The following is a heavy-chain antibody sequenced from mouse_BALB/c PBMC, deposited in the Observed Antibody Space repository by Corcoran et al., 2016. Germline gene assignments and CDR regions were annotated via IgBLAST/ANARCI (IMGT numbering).Heavy chain of an antibody. J-gene: IGHJ2*01. Sequence: QVQLQQSGAELMKPGASVKISCKATGYTFSSYWIEWVKQRPGHGLEWIGEILPGSGSTNYNEKFKGKATFTADTSSNTAYMQLSSLTSEDSAVYYCASWGGYYGYYEGWGQGTTLTVSS. CDR1: GYTFSSYW. CDR3: ASWGGYYGYYEG. V-gene: IGHV1-9*01. CDR2: ILPGSGST. D-gene: IGHD2-1*01.